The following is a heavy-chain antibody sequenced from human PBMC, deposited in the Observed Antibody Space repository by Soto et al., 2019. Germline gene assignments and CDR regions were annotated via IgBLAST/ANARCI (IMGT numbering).Heavy chain of an antibody. CDR2: MSHSGGT. J-gene: IGHJ3*02. Sequence: QEQLQQWGAGLLKPSETLSLTCAVYGGFVSSGNYYWSWIRQPPGKGLEWIGEMSHSGGTDFNPSLKSPVTISVDTSKNQFSLKMRSVTAADTALYYCARVERGTATTVVDAFDIWGPGTMVTVSS. V-gene: IGHV4-34*01. CDR3: ARVERGTATTVVDAFDI. D-gene: IGHD1-1*01. CDR1: GGFVSSGNYY.